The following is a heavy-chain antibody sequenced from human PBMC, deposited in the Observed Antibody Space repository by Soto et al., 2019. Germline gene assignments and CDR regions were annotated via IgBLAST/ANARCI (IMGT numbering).Heavy chain of an antibody. CDR2: ISHSGIT. D-gene: IGHD3-22*01. CDR1: GDSISRSHW. Sequence: QVQLQESGPGLVRPSGALSVTCAVSGDSISRSHWWSWVRQSPGKGLEWIGEISHSGITNYNPSLRRRVTISGAQSENQLSLKLTSVTAAGTAVYYCPRVLYDRSGFDHWGQGTVVSVSS. J-gene: IGHJ4*02. CDR3: PRVLYDRSGFDH. V-gene: IGHV4-4*02.